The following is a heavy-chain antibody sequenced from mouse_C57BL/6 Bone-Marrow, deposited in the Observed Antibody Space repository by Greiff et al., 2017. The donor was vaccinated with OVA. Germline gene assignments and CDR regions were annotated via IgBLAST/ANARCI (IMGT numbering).Heavy chain of an antibody. Sequence: EVQLQQSGAELVRPGASVKLSCTASGFNIKDDYMHWVKQRPEQGLEWIGWIDPENGDTEYASKFQGKATITADTSSNTAYLQLSSLTSEDTAVYYFAAVLLRYWGQGTTLTVSS. CDR2: IDPENGDT. CDR1: GFNIKDDY. V-gene: IGHV14-4*01. D-gene: IGHD2-12*01. CDR3: AAVLLRY. J-gene: IGHJ2*01.